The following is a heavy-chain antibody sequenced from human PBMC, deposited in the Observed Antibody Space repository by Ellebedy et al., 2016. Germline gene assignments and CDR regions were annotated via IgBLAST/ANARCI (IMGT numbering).Heavy chain of an antibody. J-gene: IGHJ3*02. CDR1: GGTFSTYG. Sequence: ASVKVSCKASGGTFSTYGISWVRQAPGQGLEWMGGIIPILGIANYAQRFQGRVTINTDKSTSTAYMELNSLRSDDTALYYCATEKEAFDIWGQGTLVTVSS. V-gene: IGHV1-69*10. CDR2: IIPILGIA. CDR3: ATEKEAFDI.